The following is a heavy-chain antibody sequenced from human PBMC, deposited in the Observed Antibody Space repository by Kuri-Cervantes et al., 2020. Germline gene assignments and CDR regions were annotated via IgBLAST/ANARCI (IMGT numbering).Heavy chain of an antibody. CDR3: AAEIYDSSGYYYVGAFDI. D-gene: IGHD3-22*01. J-gene: IGHJ3*02. V-gene: IGHV1-58*01. CDR1: GFTFTSSA. CDR2: IVVGSGNT. Sequence: SVKVSCKASGFTFTSSAVQWVRQARGQRLEWIGWIVVGSGNTNYAQKLQERVTITRDMSTSTAYMELSSLRSEGTAVYYCAAEIYDSSGYYYVGAFDIWGQGTMVTVSS.